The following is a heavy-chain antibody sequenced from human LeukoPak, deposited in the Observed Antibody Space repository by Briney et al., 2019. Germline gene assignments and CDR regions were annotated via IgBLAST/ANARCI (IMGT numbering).Heavy chain of an antibody. CDR3: ARNPYDFWSGYPENWFDP. J-gene: IGHJ5*02. CDR2: ISSSSSTI. V-gene: IGHV3-48*04. Sequence: PGGSLRLSCAASGFTFSSYSMNWVRQAPGKGLEWVSYISSSSSTIYYADSVKGRFTIPRDNAKNSLYLQMNSLRAEDTAVYYCARNPYDFWSGYPENWFDPWGQGTLVTVSS. CDR1: GFTFSSYS. D-gene: IGHD3-3*01.